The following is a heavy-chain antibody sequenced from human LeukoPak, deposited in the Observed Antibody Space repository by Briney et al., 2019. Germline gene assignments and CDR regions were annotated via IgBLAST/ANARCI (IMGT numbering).Heavy chain of an antibody. V-gene: IGHV1-69*13. CDR1: GGTFSSYA. J-gene: IGHJ5*02. D-gene: IGHD5-18*01. CDR3: ARVKVRYSYGYIPIPPFDP. Sequence: SVKVSCKASGGTFSSYAISWVRQAPGQGLEWMGGIIPIFGTANYAQKFQGRVTITADESTSTAYMELSSLRSEDTAVYYCARVKVRYSYGYIPIPPFDPWGQGTLVTVSS. CDR2: IIPIFGTA.